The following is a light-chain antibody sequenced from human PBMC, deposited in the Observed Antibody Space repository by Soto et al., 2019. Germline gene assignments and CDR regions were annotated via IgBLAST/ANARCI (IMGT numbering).Light chain of an antibody. Sequence: IVLTQTPLSSPVTLGQPASISCRSSQSLVHSDGNTYLNWLQQRPGQPPRLLIYEVSNRFSGVPDRFSGRGAGTDFTLEISRVEAEDVGVYYCMQTTQFPLTFGGGTKVEIK. CDR2: EVS. CDR1: QSLVHSDGNTY. V-gene: IGKV2-24*01. J-gene: IGKJ4*01. CDR3: MQTTQFPLT.